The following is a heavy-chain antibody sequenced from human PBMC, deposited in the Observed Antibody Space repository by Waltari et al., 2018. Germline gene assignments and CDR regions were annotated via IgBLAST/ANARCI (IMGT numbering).Heavy chain of an antibody. J-gene: IGHJ4*02. CDR2: MNPNSGNT. CDR1: GYPSPSHD. CDR3: ARGRAARPYDY. V-gene: IGHV1-8*03. Sequence: QVQLVQSGAEVKTPGASVKVSCKASGYPSPSHDITWVRQAPGQGLEWMGWMNPNSGNTGYAQKFQGRVTITRNTSISTAYMELSSLRSEDTAVYYCARGRAARPYDYWGQGTLVTVSS. D-gene: IGHD6-6*01.